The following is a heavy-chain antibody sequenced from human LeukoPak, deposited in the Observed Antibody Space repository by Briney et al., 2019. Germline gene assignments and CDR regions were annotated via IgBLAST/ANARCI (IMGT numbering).Heavy chain of an antibody. CDR1: GYTFTGYY. CDR3: AREGYCSGGSCSDFDY. CDR2: ISPNSGGT. D-gene: IGHD2-15*01. Sequence: ASVKVSCKASGYTFTGYYMHWVRQAPGQGLEWMGWISPNSGGTNYAQKFQGRVTMTRDTSISTAYMELSRLRSDDAAVYYCAREGYCSGGSCSDFDYWGQGTLVSVSS. V-gene: IGHV1-2*02. J-gene: IGHJ4*02.